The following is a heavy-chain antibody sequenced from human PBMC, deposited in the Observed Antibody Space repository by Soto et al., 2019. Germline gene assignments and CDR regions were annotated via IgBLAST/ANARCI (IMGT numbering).Heavy chain of an antibody. J-gene: IGHJ1*01. CDR3: ARVVVVPAAPPEYFQH. V-gene: IGHV1-2*04. CDR2: IHPDSGVT. D-gene: IGHD2-2*01. CDR1: GYTFTGYY. Sequence: GASVKVSCKASGYTFTGYYIHWVRQAPGQGLEWMGWIHPDSGVTNYAQNFQGWVTMTRDTSISTAYMELSRLRSDDTAVYYCARVVVVPAAPPEYFQHWGQGTLVTVSS.